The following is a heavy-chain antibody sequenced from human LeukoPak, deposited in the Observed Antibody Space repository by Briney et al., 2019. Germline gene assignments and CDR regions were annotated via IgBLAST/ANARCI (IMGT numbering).Heavy chain of an antibody. CDR2: IGTAGET. V-gene: IGHV3-13*01. CDR1: GFTLSRYD. J-gene: IGHJ3*02. Sequence: GGSLRLSCAASGFTLSRYDMHWVRQGTGKGLEWVSSIGTAGETFYQDSVKGRFTISRENGKNSLYLQMNSLRAGDTAMYYCARSRVRGVVRPSDIWGQGTLVIVSS. CDR3: ARSRVRGVVRPSDI. D-gene: IGHD3-10*01.